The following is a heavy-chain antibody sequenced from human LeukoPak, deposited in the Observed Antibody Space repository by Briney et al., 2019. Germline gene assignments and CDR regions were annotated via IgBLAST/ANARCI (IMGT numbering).Heavy chain of an antibody. D-gene: IGHD1-26*01. J-gene: IGHJ6*03. Sequence: QPGGSLRLSCAASGFTFSSYEMNWVRQAPGKGLEWVSYISSGSTIYYADSVKGRFTISRDNAKNSLYLQMNSLRAEDTAVYYCARMGMYYYYMDVWGKGTTVTVSS. CDR1: GFTFSSYE. CDR2: ISSGSTI. CDR3: ARMGMYYYYMDV. V-gene: IGHV3-48*03.